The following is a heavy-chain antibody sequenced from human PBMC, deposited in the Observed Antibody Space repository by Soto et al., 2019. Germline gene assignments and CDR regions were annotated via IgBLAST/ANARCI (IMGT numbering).Heavy chain of an antibody. Sequence: EVQLVESGGGLVNPGGSLRLSCAASGFTFANAWMSWVRQAPGKGLEWVGRIKSKTDGGTTDYAAPVTGRFTISRDDSKNTLSLQMNSLKTEDTAVYYCTTDAQYYFDDWGQGTLVTVSS. CDR3: TTDAQYYFDD. V-gene: IGHV3-15*01. CDR1: GFTFANAW. CDR2: IKSKTDGGTT. J-gene: IGHJ4*02.